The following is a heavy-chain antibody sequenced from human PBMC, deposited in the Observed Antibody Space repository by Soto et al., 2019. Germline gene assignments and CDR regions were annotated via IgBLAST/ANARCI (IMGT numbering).Heavy chain of an antibody. J-gene: IGHJ4*02. CDR1: GASISNFY. V-gene: IGHV4-4*07. CDR2: LYTRGTT. CDR3: AKGGTYYFDS. D-gene: IGHD3-16*01. Sequence: KPSETLSLTCSVSGASISNFYWSWIRQSAGKGLEWIGRLYTRGTTDYNPSLKSRVTMSIDTSKNRVSLSLTSVTAADTAVYYCAKGGTYYFDSWGQGIVVTAPQ.